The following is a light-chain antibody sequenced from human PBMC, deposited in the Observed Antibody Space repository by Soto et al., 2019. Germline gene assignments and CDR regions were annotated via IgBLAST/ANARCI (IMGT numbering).Light chain of an antibody. CDR3: AAWDDSLNGWV. Sequence: QSVLTQPPSASGTPGQRVTISCSGSSSNIGSNTVKWYQQLPGTAPKLLIYSNNQRPSGVPDRFSGSKSGTSASLASSGLQSEDEADYYCAAWDDSLNGWVFGGGTKLTVL. CDR2: SNN. CDR1: SSNIGSNT. J-gene: IGLJ3*02. V-gene: IGLV1-44*01.